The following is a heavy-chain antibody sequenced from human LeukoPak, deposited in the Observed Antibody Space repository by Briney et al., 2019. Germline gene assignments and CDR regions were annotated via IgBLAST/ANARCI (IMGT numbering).Heavy chain of an antibody. CDR2: TYYRSKWYN. D-gene: IGHD6-19*01. CDR1: GDSVSSINGA. Sequence: SQTLSLTFAISGDSVSSINGAWNWLRQSPSRGLEWLGSTYYRSKWYNDYAVSMRGRITINPDTSKNQFSLQLNSVTPEDTDVYYCAGDVGTSGWYTFDYWGQGTLVSVSS. J-gene: IGHJ4*02. V-gene: IGHV6-1*01. CDR3: AGDVGTSGWYTFDY.